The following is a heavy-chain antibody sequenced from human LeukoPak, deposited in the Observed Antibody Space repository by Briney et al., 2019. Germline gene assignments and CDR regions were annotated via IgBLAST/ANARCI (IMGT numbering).Heavy chain of an antibody. Sequence: GGSLRLSCAASGFTFSNYPMNWVRQTPGKGLQWISYISRSSSPIYYADSVRGRFTISRDNAKNSLYLQMNSLRAEDTAVYYCARDRRGSLDYWGQGTLVTVSS. CDR1: GFTFSNYP. J-gene: IGHJ4*02. V-gene: IGHV3-48*04. CDR2: ISRSSSPI. CDR3: ARDRRGSLDY.